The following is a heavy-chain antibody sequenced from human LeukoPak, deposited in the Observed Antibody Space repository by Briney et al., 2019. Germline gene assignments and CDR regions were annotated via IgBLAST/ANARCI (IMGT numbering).Heavy chain of an antibody. CDR3: ATTTTVTTRPYWYFDL. CDR1: GGSFSGYY. CDR2: TNHSGST. V-gene: IGHV4-34*09. J-gene: IGHJ2*01. D-gene: IGHD4-17*01. Sequence: SETLSLTCAVYGGSFSGYYWSWIRQPPGKGLEWIGETNHSGSTNYNPSLKSRVTISVDTSKNQFSLKLSSVTAADTAVYYCATTTTVTTRPYWYFDLWGRGTLVTVSS.